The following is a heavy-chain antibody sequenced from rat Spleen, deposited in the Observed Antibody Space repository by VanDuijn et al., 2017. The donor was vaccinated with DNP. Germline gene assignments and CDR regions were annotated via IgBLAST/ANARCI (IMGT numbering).Heavy chain of an antibody. CDR1: GFTFSNYG. CDR2: ISNTGDNT. CDR3: ASRPPPTRGPFDY. Sequence: EVQMVESGGGLVQPGRSLKLSCAASGFTFSNYGMHWIRQAPTKGLEWVASISNTGDNTYYSDSVKGRFSLSRDNAKSTLYLQVNSLRSEDTATYYCASRPPPTRGPFDYWGQGVTVTVSS. D-gene: IGHD1-4*01. J-gene: IGHJ2*01. V-gene: IGHV5S23*01.